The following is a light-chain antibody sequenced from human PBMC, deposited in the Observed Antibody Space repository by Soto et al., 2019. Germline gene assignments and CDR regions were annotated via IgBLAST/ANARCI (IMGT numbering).Light chain of an antibody. V-gene: IGKV1-9*01. CDR2: AAS. J-gene: IGKJ5*01. CDR1: QVISTS. Sequence: GDRVTITCRAIQVISTSLAWYQVKPGKAPKLLIYAASTSEIGVPSRFSATVSGTEFSLTITSLQPEDFATYYCQQLFDSPITFGQGTRLEIK. CDR3: QQLFDSPIT.